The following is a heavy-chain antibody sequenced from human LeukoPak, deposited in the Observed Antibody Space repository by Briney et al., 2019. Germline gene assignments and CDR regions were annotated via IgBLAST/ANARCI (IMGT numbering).Heavy chain of an antibody. CDR3: AAYYYDSSGYLRILKAFDI. J-gene: IGHJ3*02. V-gene: IGHV4-34*01. CDR1: GGSFSGYY. D-gene: IGHD3-22*01. CDR2: INHSGST. Sequence: ETLSLTCAVYGGSFSGYYWSWIRQPPGKGLEWIGEINHSGSTNYNPSLKSRVTISVDTSKNQFSLKLSSVTAADTAVYYCAAYYYDSSGYLRILKAFDIWGQGTMVTVSS.